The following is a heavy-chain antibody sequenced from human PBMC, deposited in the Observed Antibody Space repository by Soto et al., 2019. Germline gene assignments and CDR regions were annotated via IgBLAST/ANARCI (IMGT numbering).Heavy chain of an antibody. D-gene: IGHD6-13*01. V-gene: IGHV4-31*03. CDR1: GGSISSGGYY. J-gene: IGHJ6*02. CDR3: ARGIAAAGTLYYYYGMDV. Sequence: SETLSLTCTVSGGSISSGGYYWSWIRQHPGKGLEWIGYIYYSGSTYYNPSLKSRVTISVDTSKNQFSLKLSSVTAADTAVYYCARGIAAAGTLYYYYGMDVWGQGTTVTVSS. CDR2: IYYSGST.